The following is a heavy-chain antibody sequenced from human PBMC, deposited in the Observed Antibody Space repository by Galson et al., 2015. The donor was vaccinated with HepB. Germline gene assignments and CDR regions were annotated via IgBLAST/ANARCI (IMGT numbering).Heavy chain of an antibody. CDR1: GGSISSSNY. Sequence: SETLSLTCTVSGGSISSSNYWGWIRQPPGKRLEWIGTIYYSGSTYYNPSLKSRVTISVDTSKNQFSLKLSSVTPADTAVYYCASDRRLQWLFYWGQGTLVTVSS. J-gene: IGHJ4*02. D-gene: IGHD6-19*01. V-gene: IGHV4-39*01. CDR2: IYYSGST. CDR3: ASDRRLQWLFY.